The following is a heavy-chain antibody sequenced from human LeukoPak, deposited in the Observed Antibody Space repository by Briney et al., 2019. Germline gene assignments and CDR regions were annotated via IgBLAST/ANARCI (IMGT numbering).Heavy chain of an antibody. J-gene: IGHJ4*02. V-gene: IGHV4-34*01. CDR1: GGSFSGYY. D-gene: IGHD3-22*01. CDR3: ARGRYYSYYDSSGQRGKFDY. Sequence: SETLSLTCAVYGGSFSGYYWSWIRQPPGKGLEWIGEINHSGSTNYNPSLKSRVTISVDTAKNQFSLKLSSVTAADTAVSYCARGRYYSYYDSSGQRGKFDYWGQGTLVTVSS. CDR2: INHSGST.